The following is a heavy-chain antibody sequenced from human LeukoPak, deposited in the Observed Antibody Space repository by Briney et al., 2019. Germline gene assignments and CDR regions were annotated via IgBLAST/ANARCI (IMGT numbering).Heavy chain of an antibody. J-gene: IGHJ4*02. CDR3: GRGNFPHCSGDCFDS. Sequence: GGSLRLSCAASGFTFNNYGMHCVRQAPGKGLEWVGVIWFDGSNTRYADSVKGRFTIARDDSKNTVYLQMNSLRVEDTAVYYCGRGNFPHCSGDCFDSWGQGTLVTVSS. D-gene: IGHD2-21*02. CDR1: GFTFNNYG. CDR2: IWFDGSNT. V-gene: IGHV3-33*01.